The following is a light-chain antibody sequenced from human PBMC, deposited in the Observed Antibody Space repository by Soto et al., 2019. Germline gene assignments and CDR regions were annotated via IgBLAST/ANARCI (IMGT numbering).Light chain of an antibody. CDR2: LGS. CDR3: MQTVQAPWT. CDR1: QSLLHSNGYNY. V-gene: IGKV2-28*01. Sequence: DIVVTQSPLSLPVTPGEPASISCRSSQSLLHSNGYNYLDWYLQKPGQSPQLMIYLGSNRASGVPDRFSGSGSGTDFTLKISRVEAEDVGVYYCMQTVQAPWTFGQGTKVENK. J-gene: IGKJ1*01.